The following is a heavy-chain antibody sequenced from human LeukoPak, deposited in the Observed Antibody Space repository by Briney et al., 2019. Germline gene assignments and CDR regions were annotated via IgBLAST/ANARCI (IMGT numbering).Heavy chain of an antibody. CDR2: INHSGST. V-gene: IGHV4-34*01. Sequence: PSETLSLTCAVYGGSFSGYYWSWIRQPPGKGLEWIGEINHSGSTNYNPSLKSRVTISVDTSKNQFSLKLSSVTAADTAVYYCARAMVEMATINGEGQPFDHWGQGTLVTVSS. J-gene: IGHJ4*02. CDR3: ARAMVEMATINGEGQPFDH. D-gene: IGHD5-24*01. CDR1: GGSFSGYY.